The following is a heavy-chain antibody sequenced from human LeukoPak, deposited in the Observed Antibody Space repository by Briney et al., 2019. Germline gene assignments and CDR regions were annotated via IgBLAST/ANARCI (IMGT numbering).Heavy chain of an antibody. V-gene: IGHV3-30*02. CDR2: IRSDGSNQ. CDR3: ARDFEWSFDY. J-gene: IGHJ4*02. Sequence: GGSLRLSCVASGFTFSYYGMHWVRQAPGKGLEWVTFIRSDGSNQYYIDSVKGSFTISRDSSKNTLFLQMNSLRLEDTAVYYCARDFEWSFDYWGQGTLVTVSS. D-gene: IGHD3-3*01. CDR1: GFTFSYYG.